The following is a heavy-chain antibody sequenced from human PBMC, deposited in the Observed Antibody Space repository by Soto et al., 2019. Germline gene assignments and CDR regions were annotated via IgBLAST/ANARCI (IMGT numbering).Heavy chain of an antibody. CDR2: ISNSGSTK. J-gene: IGHJ4*02. CDR3: ARESRMVATPQGY. D-gene: IGHD5-12*01. Sequence: GGSLSLSCAASGFTFSDYYMSWIRQAPGKGLEWVAYISNSGSTKYYSDSVKGRFTISRDNAKNPLFLQMNSLGADDTAVYYCARESRMVATPQGYWGQGTLVTVSS. V-gene: IGHV3-11*01. CDR1: GFTFSDYY.